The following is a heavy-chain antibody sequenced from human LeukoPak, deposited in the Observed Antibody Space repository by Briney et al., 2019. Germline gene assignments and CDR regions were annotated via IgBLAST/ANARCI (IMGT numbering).Heavy chain of an antibody. D-gene: IGHD6-13*01. Sequence: GGSLRLSCAASGFTFSSYSMNWVRQAPGKGLEWVSYISSSSSTIYYADSVKGRFTISRDNAKNSLYLQMNSLRAEDTAVYYCASPLPGIAAAGTGYWGQGTLVTVSS. CDR3: ASPLPGIAAAGTGY. CDR1: GFTFSSYS. CDR2: ISSSSSTI. J-gene: IGHJ4*02. V-gene: IGHV3-48*01.